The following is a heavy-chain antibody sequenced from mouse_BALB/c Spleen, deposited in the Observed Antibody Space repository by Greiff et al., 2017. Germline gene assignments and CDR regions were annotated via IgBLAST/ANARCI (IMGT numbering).Heavy chain of an antibody. V-gene: IGHV5-9-3*01. J-gene: IGHJ1*01. CDR2: ISSGGSYT. CDR3: ARLTTVVDWYFDV. D-gene: IGHD1-1*01. CDR1: GFTFSSYA. Sequence: EVQRVESGGGLVKPGGSLKLSCAASGFTFSSYAMSWVRQTPEKRLEWVATISSGGSYTYYPDSVKGRFTISRDNAKNTLYLQMSSLRSEDTAMYYCARLTTVVDWYFDVWGAGTTVTVSS.